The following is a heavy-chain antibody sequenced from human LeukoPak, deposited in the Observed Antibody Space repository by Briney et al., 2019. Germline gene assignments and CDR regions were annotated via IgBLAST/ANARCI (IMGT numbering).Heavy chain of an antibody. CDR3: TTGGIAAPRPFDY. Sequence: GGSLRLSCAASGFTFSSYAMSWVRQAPGKGLEWVGRIKSKTDGGTTGYAAPVKGRFTISRDDSKNTLYLQMNSLKTEDTAVYYCTTGGIAAPRPFDYWGQGTLVTVSS. J-gene: IGHJ4*02. CDR2: IKSKTDGGTT. V-gene: IGHV3-15*01. CDR1: GFTFSSYA. D-gene: IGHD6-13*01.